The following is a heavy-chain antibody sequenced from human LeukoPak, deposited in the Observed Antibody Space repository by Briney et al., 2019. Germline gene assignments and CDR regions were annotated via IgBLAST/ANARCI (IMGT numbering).Heavy chain of an antibody. CDR1: GGSISCYY. CDR2: IYYSGST. CDR3: ARGARGRATMIVVVPRGYFDY. D-gene: IGHD3-22*01. J-gene: IGHJ4*02. Sequence: SETLSLTCTVSGGSISCYYWSWIRQPPGKGLEWSGYIYYSGSTNYNPSLKSQVTISVDTSKNQFSLKLSSVTAADTAVYYCARGARGRATMIVVVPRGYFDYWGQGTLVTVSS. V-gene: IGHV4-59*01.